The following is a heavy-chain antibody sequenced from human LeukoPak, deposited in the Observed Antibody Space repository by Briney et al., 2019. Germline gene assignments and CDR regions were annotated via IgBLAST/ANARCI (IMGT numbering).Heavy chain of an antibody. D-gene: IGHD1/OR15-1a*01. CDR3: AKGPRALEHSTQRFDN. CDR1: GYTFGDYG. CDR2: TNRRGDIT. Sequence: GGSLRLSCAASGYTFGDYGMSWVRHVPGKGLEWVSGTNRRGDITGYADFVKGRFTISRDNSKDTLYLQMNSLRAEDTAVYYCAKGPRALEHSTQRFDNWGQGTLVTVSS. V-gene: IGHV3-20*04. J-gene: IGHJ4*02.